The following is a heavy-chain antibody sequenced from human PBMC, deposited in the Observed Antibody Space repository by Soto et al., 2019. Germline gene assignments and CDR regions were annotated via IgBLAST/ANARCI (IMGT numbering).Heavy chain of an antibody. V-gene: IGHV4-59*01. CDR3: ARVRATVVYDAFDI. CDR1: YTSITDEY. D-gene: IGHD4-17*01. J-gene: IGHJ3*02. Sequence: PSETLSLTCNLSYTSITDEYWAWIRQSPGKGLEWIAFSRYTGSSNYNPSLESRVAISVDTSKNQVSLKLSSVTAADTGVYYCARVRATVVYDAFDIWGQGTMVTVSS. CDR2: SRYTGSS.